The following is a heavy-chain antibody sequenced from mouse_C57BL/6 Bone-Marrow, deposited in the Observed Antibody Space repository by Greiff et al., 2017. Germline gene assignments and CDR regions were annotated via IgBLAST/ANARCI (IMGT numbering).Heavy chain of an antibody. CDR3: ARNGDGYYNWYFDV. J-gene: IGHJ1*03. D-gene: IGHD2-3*01. CDR1: GFSFTSYG. CDR2: ICSGGST. Sequence: VQLQQSGPGLVQPSQSLSITCTVSGFSFTSYGVHWVRQSPGKGLEWLGVICSGGSTDYNAAFISRLSISKDNSKSQVFFKMNSLQADDTAIYYCARNGDGYYNWYFDVWGTGTTVTVSS. V-gene: IGHV2-2*01.